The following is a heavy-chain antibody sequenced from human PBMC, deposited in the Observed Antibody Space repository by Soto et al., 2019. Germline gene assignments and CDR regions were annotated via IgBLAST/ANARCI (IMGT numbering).Heavy chain of an antibody. CDR3: ARRYGLGSFDY. CDR2: IYYSGST. D-gene: IGHD3-10*01. J-gene: IGHJ4*02. Sequence: QVQLQESGPGLVKPSETLSLTYTVSGGSISSYYWSWIRQPPGKGLEWIGYIYYSGSTNYNPSLKSRVTISVDTSKNQFSLKLSSVTAADTAVYYCARRYGLGSFDYWGQGTLVTVSS. V-gene: IGHV4-59*08. CDR1: GGSISSYY.